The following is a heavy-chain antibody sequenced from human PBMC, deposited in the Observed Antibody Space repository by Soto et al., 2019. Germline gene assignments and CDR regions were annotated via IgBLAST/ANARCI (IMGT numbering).Heavy chain of an antibody. CDR3: AREVVGRSGGSSVENWFDP. V-gene: IGHV4-31*03. Sequence: QVQLQESGPGLVKPSQTLSLTCTVSGGSISSGGYYWSWIRQHPGKGLEWIGYIYYSGSTYYNPSLKSRVTISVDTSKNQFSLKLSSVTAADTAVYYCAREVVGRSGGSSVENWFDPWGQGTLVTVSS. CDR2: IYYSGST. J-gene: IGHJ5*02. D-gene: IGHD2-15*01. CDR1: GGSISSGGYY.